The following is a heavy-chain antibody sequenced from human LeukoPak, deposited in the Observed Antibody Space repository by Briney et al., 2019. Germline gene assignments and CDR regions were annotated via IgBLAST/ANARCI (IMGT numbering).Heavy chain of an antibody. Sequence: PGGSLRLSCAASGFTLSSYAMTWVRQAPGRGLEWAQIFVGGGGGTYYADSVKGRFTISRDNSKDTLYLQMNGLRAEDTAVYFCAKQSAGSAAWYSLHYDFWGQGTLVTVSS. V-gene: IGHV3-23*01. CDR1: GFTLSSYA. J-gene: IGHJ4*02. D-gene: IGHD6-13*01. CDR2: FVGGGGGT. CDR3: AKQSAGSAAWYSLHYDF.